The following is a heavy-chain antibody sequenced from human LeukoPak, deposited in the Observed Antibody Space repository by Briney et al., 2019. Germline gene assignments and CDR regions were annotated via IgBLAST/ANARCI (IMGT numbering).Heavy chain of an antibody. V-gene: IGHV1-2*02. D-gene: IGHD6-13*01. CDR1: GYTFTGYY. Sequence: ASVKVSCKPSGYTFTGYYMRWVRQAPGQGLEWMGWINPNSGGTNYAQKFLGRVTMTRDTSISTAYMELSRLRSGDTAVYYCARDQGIAAAGKPNYYYYYGMDVWGQGTTVTVSS. CDR3: ARDQGIAAAGKPNYYYYYGMDV. J-gene: IGHJ6*02. CDR2: INPNSGGT.